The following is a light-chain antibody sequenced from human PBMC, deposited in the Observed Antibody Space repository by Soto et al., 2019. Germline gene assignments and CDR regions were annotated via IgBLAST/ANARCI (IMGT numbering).Light chain of an antibody. CDR3: CSYAGSYTYV. CDR1: SSDVGGYNY. V-gene: IGLV2-11*01. Sequence: QSALTQPRSVSGSPGQSGTISCTGTSSDVGGYNYVSWYQQHPGKAPKLMIYDVNKRPSGVTDRFSGSQSGNTASLTISGLKAEDEADYYCCSYAGSYTYVFGTGTKLTVL. J-gene: IGLJ1*01. CDR2: DVN.